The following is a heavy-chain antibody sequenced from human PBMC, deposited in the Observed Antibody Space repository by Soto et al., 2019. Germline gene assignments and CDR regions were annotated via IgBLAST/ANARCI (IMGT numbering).Heavy chain of an antibody. CDR1: SGSISNSNW. CDR2: IYHSGST. V-gene: IGHV4-4*02. Sequence: QVQLQESGPGLVKPSGTLSLTCAVSSGSISNSNWWSWVRQPPGKGLEWIGEIYHSGSTNYNPSLKSRVTISVDKSTNQVSLKLSSVTAADKAVYYCARVGYYDYIWGSYRLVPAYYFDYWGQGTLVTVSS. CDR3: ARVGYYDYIWGSYRLVPAYYFDY. D-gene: IGHD3-16*02. J-gene: IGHJ4*02.